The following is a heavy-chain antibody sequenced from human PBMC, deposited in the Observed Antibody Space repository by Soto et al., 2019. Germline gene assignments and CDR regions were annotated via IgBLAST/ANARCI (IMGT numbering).Heavy chain of an antibody. V-gene: IGHV4-4*07. D-gene: IGHD2-2*01. CDR1: GGSISSYY. Sequence: QVQLQESGPGLLKPSETLSLTCTVSGGSISSYYWSWIRQPAGKGLEWIGRIYTSGSTNYNPPLKSRVTMSVDTSKNQSSLKLSSVTAADTAVYYCARACSSNSCYDVFDYWGQGTLVTVSS. CDR3: ARACSSNSCYDVFDY. CDR2: IYTSGST. J-gene: IGHJ4*02.